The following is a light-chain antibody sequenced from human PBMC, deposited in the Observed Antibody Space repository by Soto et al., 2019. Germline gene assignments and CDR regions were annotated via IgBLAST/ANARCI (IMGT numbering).Light chain of an antibody. CDR1: QSVANN. CDR3: QHYNNWPPIT. V-gene: IGKV3-15*01. J-gene: IGKJ5*01. Sequence: EIVMTQSPATLSVSPGERGTLSCRASQSVANNLAWYQQKPGQAPRLLIYGASTRATGIPARFSGSGSGTEFTLTISSLQCEDFAVYYCQHYNNWPPITFGQGTRLEIK. CDR2: GAS.